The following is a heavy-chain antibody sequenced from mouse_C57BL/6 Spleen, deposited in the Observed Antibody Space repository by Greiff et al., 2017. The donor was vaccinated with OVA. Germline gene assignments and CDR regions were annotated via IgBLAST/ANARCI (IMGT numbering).Heavy chain of an antibody. CDR3: ARPETDEELAY. J-gene: IGHJ3*01. Sequence: EVKLMESGGGLVKPGGSLKLSCAASGFTFSDYGMHWVRQAPEKGLEWVAYISSGSSTIYYADTVKGRFTISRDNTKNTLFLQMTSLRSEDTPMYYCARPETDEELAYWGQGTLVTVSA. CDR1: GFTFSDYG. CDR2: ISSGSSTI. V-gene: IGHV5-17*01.